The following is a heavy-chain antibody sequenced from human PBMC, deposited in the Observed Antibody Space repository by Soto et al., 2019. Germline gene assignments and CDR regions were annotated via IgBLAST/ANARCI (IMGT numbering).Heavy chain of an antibody. D-gene: IGHD3-22*01. V-gene: IGHV3-21*01. J-gene: IGHJ4*02. CDR2: ISSSSSYI. CDR3: ARDHLRAVLYYYDSSGYYDY. Sequence: EVQLVESGGGLVKPGGSLRLSCAASGFTFSSYSMNWVRQAPGKGLEWVSSISSSSSYIYYADSVKGRFTISRDNAKNSLYLQMNSLRAEDTAVYYCARDHLRAVLYYYDSSGYYDYWGQGTLVTVSS. CDR1: GFTFSSYS.